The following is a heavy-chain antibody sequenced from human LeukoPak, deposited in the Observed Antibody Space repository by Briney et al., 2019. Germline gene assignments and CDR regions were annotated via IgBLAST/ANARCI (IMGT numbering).Heavy chain of an antibody. CDR3: AGQRYHDS. D-gene: IGHD2-2*01. CDR2: IKQDGSEK. CDR1: GFTFSSYW. V-gene: IGHV3-7*01. J-gene: IGHJ4*02. Sequence: QPGGSVRLSCATSGFTFSSYWMSWVRQAPGKGLEWVANIKQDGSEKNYLDSVKGRFTISRDNAKNSLYLQMNSLRAEDTAVYYCAGQRYHDSWGQGTLVTVSS.